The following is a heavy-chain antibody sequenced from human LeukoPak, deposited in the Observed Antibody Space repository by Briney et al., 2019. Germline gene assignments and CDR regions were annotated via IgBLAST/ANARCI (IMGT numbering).Heavy chain of an antibody. V-gene: IGHV5-51*01. CDR1: EYSFTSYW. D-gene: IGHD2-15*01. J-gene: IGHJ4*02. CDR2: LHPGDSDT. CDR3: ARRSVGAASFSFVY. Sequence: GESLMLHCMGSEYSFTSYWIGWARQMPGNCLEWMGKLHPGDSDTRYSPSFQGQVTISADKSISTAYLQWSSLKASDTAMYYCARRSVGAASFSFVYWGQGTLVTVSS.